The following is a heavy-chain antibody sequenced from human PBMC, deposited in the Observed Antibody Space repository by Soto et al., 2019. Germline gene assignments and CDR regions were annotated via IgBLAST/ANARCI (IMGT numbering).Heavy chain of an antibody. CDR3: ARDASSSSSYDY. CDR2: ISSSSSYI. D-gene: IGHD6-13*01. CDR1: GFTFSSYS. Sequence: GGSLRLSCAASGFTFSSYSMNWVRQAPGKGLEWVSSISSSSSYIYYADSVKGRFTISRDNAKNSLYLQMNSLRAEDTAVYYCARDASSSSSYDYRGPGTLVTDSS. V-gene: IGHV3-21*01. J-gene: IGHJ4*02.